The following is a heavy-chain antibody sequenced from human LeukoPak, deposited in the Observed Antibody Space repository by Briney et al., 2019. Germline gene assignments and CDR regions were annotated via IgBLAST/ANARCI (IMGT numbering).Heavy chain of an antibody. D-gene: IGHD3-10*01. CDR2: INHSGST. V-gene: IGHV4-34*01. CDR3: ASVLLWFGELDAFDI. CDR1: GGSFSGYY. J-gene: IGHJ3*02. Sequence: SETLSLTCAVYGGSFSGYYWSWIRQPPGKGLEWIGEINHSGSTNYNPSLKSRVTISVDTSKNQFSLKLSSVTAADTAVYYCASVLLWFGELDAFDIWGQGTMVTVSS.